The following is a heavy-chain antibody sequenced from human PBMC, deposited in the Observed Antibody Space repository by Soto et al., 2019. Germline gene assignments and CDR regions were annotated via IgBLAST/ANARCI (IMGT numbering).Heavy chain of an antibody. J-gene: IGHJ6*02. CDR1: GYTFTSYA. D-gene: IGHD3-10*01. V-gene: IGHV1-3*01. CDR3: ARDPDYGSGSYYNAHRIYYYYGMDV. Sequence: QVQLVQSGAEVKKPGASVKVSCKASGYTFTSYAMHWVRQAPGQRREWMGWINAGNGNTKYSQKFQGRVTITRDTSASTAYMELSSLRSEDTAVYYCARDPDYGSGSYYNAHRIYYYYGMDVWGQGTTVTVSS. CDR2: INAGNGNT.